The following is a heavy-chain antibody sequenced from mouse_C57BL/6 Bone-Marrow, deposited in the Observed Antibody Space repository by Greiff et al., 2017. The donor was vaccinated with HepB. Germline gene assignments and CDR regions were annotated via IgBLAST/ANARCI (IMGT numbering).Heavy chain of an antibody. D-gene: IGHD2-1*01. CDR1: GFTFSSYA. J-gene: IGHJ1*03. Sequence: EVHLVESGGGLVKPGGSLKLSCAASGFTFSSYAMSWVRQTPEKRLEWVATISDGGSYTYYPDNVKGRFTISRDNAKNNLYLQMSHLKSEDTAMYYGARDYYGNYDWYFDVWGTGTTVTVSS. CDR2: ISDGGSYT. V-gene: IGHV5-4*01. CDR3: ARDYYGNYDWYFDV.